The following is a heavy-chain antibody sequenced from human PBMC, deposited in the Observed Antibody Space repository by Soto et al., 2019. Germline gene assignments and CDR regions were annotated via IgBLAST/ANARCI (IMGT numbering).Heavy chain of an antibody. Sequence: ASVKVSCKASGGTFSSYAISWVRQAPGQGLEWMGGIIPIFGTANYAQKFQGRVTITADESTSTAYMELSSLRSEDTAVYYCARVLELRYFDRSERYFDYWGQGTLVTVSS. D-gene: IGHD3-9*01. CDR1: GGTFSSYA. CDR2: IIPIFGTA. CDR3: ARVLELRYFDRSERYFDY. V-gene: IGHV1-69*13. J-gene: IGHJ4*02.